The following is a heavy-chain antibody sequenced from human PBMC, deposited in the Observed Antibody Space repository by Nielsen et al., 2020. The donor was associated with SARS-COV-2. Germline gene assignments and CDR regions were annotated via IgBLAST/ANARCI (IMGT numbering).Heavy chain of an antibody. J-gene: IGHJ4*02. CDR2: IGTAGDT. Sequence: GGSLRLSCAASGFTFSSYDMHWVRQATGKGLEWVSAIGTAGDTYYPGSVKGRFTISRENAKNSLYLQMNSLRAGDTAVYYCARANYYDSSGWGFDYWGQGTLVTVSS. D-gene: IGHD3-22*01. V-gene: IGHV3-13*04. CDR1: GFTFSSYD. CDR3: ARANYYDSSGWGFDY.